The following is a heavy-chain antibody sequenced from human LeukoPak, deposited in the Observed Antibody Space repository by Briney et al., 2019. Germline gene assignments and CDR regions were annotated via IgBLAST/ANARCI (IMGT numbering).Heavy chain of an antibody. D-gene: IGHD4-23*01. CDR1: GFTFSSYW. J-gene: IGHJ4*02. CDR2: TSGSGGNT. CDR3: AKLVTRFDY. Sequence: GGSLRLSCAASGFTFSSYWMHWVRQAPGKGLEWVSSTSGSGGNTYYSDSVKGRFTISRDNSKNTLYMQMNSLRAEGTAVYYCAKLVTRFDYWGQGTLVTVSS. V-gene: IGHV3-23*01.